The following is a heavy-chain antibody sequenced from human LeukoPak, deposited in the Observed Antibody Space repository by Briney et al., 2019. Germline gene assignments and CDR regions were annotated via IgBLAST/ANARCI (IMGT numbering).Heavy chain of an antibody. D-gene: IGHD2-21*01. CDR3: ARIVPRYCGTYYNFDS. Sequence: PSETLSLTCTVSGGSISGSSFYWGWTRQPPGKGLEWIGSIYYSGNTYYSSSLKSRVTISADTSKNHFSLKLTSVTAADTAVYYCARIVPRYCGTYYNFDSWGQGILVTVSS. V-gene: IGHV4-39*01. J-gene: IGHJ4*02. CDR1: GGSISGSSFY. CDR2: IYYSGNT.